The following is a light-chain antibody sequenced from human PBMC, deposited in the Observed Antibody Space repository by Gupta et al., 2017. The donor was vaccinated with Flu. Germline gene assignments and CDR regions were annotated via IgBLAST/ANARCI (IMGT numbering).Light chain of an antibody. CDR1: QGISSY. J-gene: IGKJ1*01. CDR2: AAS. Sequence: AIRMTQSPSSFSASTGDRVTITCRASQGISSYLAWYQQKPGKAPKLLIYAASTLKSGVPSRFSGSGSGTDFTLTISCLQSEDFATYYCQHEDSSPRTFGQGTKVEIK. CDR3: QHEDSSPRT. V-gene: IGKV1-8*01.